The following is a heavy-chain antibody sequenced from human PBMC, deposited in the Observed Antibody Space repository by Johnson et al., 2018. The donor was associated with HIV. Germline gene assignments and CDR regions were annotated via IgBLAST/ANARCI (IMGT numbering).Heavy chain of an antibody. D-gene: IGHD6-13*01. CDR1: GLIFSRSW. J-gene: IGHJ3*02. CDR2: TNSDGSST. V-gene: IGHV3-74*01. CDR3: ARSEYSSIWSNAFDI. Sequence: EQLVESGGGLVQPGGSLRLSCAASGLIFSRSWMHWVRQAPGKGLVWVSRTNSDGSSTNYADSVKGRFTISRDKAKNTLHRQMNSLRVEDTAVYYCARSEYSSIWSNAFDIWGQGTMVTVSS.